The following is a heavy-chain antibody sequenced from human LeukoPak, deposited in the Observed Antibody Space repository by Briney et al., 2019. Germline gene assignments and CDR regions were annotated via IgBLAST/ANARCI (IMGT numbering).Heavy chain of an antibody. CDR3: ARGHSISPNWFDP. CDR1: GFSFSR. D-gene: IGHD2-2*01. CDR2: MKHDGGEI. Sequence: GSLRLSCAASGFSFSRMSWVRQAPGEGLEWVANMKHDGGEIYYVDSVKGRFTISRDNARNSLYLQMNNLRAEDTAVYYCARGHSISPNWFDPWGQGTLVTVSS. V-gene: IGHV3-7*01. J-gene: IGHJ5*02.